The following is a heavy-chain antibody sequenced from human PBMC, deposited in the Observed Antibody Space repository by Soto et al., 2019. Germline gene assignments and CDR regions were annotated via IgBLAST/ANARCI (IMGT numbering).Heavy chain of an antibody. V-gene: IGHV3-21*01. CDR3: AREGTDGYGMDV. D-gene: IGHD2-21*02. Sequence: GGSLRLSCAASGFTFSSYSMSWVRQAPGKGLEWVSSISSSSSYIYYADSVKGRFTISRDNAKNSLYLQMNSLRAEDTAVYYCAREGTDGYGMDVWGQGTTVTVSS. CDR2: ISSSSSYI. J-gene: IGHJ6*02. CDR1: GFTFSSYS.